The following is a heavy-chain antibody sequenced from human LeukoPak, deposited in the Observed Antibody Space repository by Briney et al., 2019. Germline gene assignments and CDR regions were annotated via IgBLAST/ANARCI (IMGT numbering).Heavy chain of an antibody. CDR2: IKQDGSEK. J-gene: IGHJ4*02. Sequence: GGSLRLSCAASGFTFSSYWMSWVRQAPGKGLGWVANIKQDGSEKYNVDSVKGRFTISRDNAKNSLYLQMNSLRAEDTAVYYCARGGSAWSDFDYWGQGTLVTVSS. CDR3: ARGGSAWSDFDY. V-gene: IGHV3-7*01. D-gene: IGHD3-16*01. CDR1: GFTFSSYW.